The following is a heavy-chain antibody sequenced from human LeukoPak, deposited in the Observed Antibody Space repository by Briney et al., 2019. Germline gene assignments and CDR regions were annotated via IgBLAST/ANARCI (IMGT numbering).Heavy chain of an antibody. V-gene: IGHV3-30*18. CDR1: GFTFSSYG. J-gene: IGHJ4*02. Sequence: GGSLTLSCAASGFTFSSYGMHWVRQAPGKGLEWVAVISYDGSNKYYADSVKGRFTISRDNSKNTLYLQMNSLRAEDTAVYYCAKDNGYWGQGTLVTVSS. CDR3: AKDNGY. CDR2: ISYDGSNK.